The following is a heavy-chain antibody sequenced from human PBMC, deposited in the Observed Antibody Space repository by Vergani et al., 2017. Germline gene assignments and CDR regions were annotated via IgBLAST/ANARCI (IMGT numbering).Heavy chain of an antibody. CDR3: AREMRCSGGICYPSTHDY. Sequence: EVQLVESGGALVKPGGSLRLSCAASGFTFSSHRMNWVRQAPGKGLEWVSFISSSGSYIYYADSVKGRFTISRDNAKNSLYLQMNSLRAEDTAVYYCAREMRCSGGICYPSTHDYWGQGTLVTVSS. CDR2: ISSSGSYI. D-gene: IGHD2-15*01. J-gene: IGHJ4*02. V-gene: IGHV3-21*01. CDR1: GFTFSSHR.